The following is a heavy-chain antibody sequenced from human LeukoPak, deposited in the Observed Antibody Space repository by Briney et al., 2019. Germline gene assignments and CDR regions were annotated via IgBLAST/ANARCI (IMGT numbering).Heavy chain of an antibody. CDR2: INPNSGDT. Sequence: VASVKVSCKASGYTFTGYYMHWVRQAPGQGLEWMGWINPNSGDTKYAQKFQGRVTMTRDTSNNTVYMDLTRLIFDDTAMYYCARDGVFRFEVGDVYYYYMDVCGKGTTVIISS. D-gene: IGHD2-21*02. V-gene: IGHV1-2*02. CDR3: ARDGVFRFEVGDVYYYYMDV. CDR1: GYTFTGYY. J-gene: IGHJ6*03.